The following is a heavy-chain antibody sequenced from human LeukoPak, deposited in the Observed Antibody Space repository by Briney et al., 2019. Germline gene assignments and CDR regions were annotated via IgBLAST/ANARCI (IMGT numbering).Heavy chain of an antibody. V-gene: IGHV1-2*06. CDR1: EYIFTGYY. CDR3: TRESGSYHGNDY. J-gene: IGHJ4*02. Sequence: EASVKVSCKATEYIFTGYYMHWVRQAPGQGLEWMGRINPNNGATNYAQKFQGRVTITGDTSISTAYMELSSLRSDDTAVYYCTRESGSYHGNDYWGQGTLVTVSS. D-gene: IGHD1-26*01. CDR2: INPNNGAT.